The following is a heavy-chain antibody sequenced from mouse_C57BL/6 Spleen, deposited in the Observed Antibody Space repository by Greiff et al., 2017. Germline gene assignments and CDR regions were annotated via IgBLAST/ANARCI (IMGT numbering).Heavy chain of an antibody. CDR1: GYTFTDYN. J-gene: IGHJ4*01. Sequence: EVQLQQSGPELVKPGASVKMSCKASGYTFTDYNMHWVKQSHGKSLEWIGYINPNNGGTSYNQKFKGKATLTVNKSSRTAYMELRSLTSEDSAVYYWSRLWPYAMDYWGQGTSVTVSS. CDR3: SRLWPYAMDY. CDR2: INPNNGGT. V-gene: IGHV1-22*01.